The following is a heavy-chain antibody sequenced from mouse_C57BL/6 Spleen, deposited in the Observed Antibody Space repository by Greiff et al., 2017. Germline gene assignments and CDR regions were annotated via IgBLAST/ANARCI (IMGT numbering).Heavy chain of an antibody. J-gene: IGHJ4*01. V-gene: IGHV5-9-1*02. CDR2: ISSGGDYS. CDR1: GFTFSSYA. CDR3: TRDPYSNLYYYAMDY. Sequence: EVMLVESGDGLVKPGGSLKLSCAASGFTFSSYAMSWVRQTPEKRLEWVAYISSGGDYSYYADTVKGRFTISRDNARNTVYLQMSSLQSEDTAMYYCTRDPYSNLYYYAMDYWGQGTSVTVSS. D-gene: IGHD2-5*01.